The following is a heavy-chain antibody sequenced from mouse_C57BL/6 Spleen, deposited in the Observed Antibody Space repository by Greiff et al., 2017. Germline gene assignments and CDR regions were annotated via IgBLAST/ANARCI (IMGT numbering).Heavy chain of an antibody. V-gene: IGHV1-82*01. D-gene: IGHD2-3*01. CDR3: ARQDGYYFYAMDY. J-gene: IGHJ4*01. CDR1: GYAFSSSW. Sequence: QVQLKQSGPELVKPGASVKISCKASGYAFSSSWMNWVKQRPGKGLEWIGRIYPGDGDTNYNGKFTGKATLTADKSSSTAYMQLSSLTSEDSAVYFCARQDGYYFYAMDYWGQGTSVTVSS. CDR2: IYPGDGDT.